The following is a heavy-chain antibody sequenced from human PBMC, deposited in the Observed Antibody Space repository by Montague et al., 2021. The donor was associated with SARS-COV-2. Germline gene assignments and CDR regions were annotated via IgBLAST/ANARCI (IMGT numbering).Heavy chain of an antibody. CDR1: GFTFYDSA. J-gene: IGHJ2*01. CDR2: INWNSGSV. CDR3: AKDHYASGKMGFFDF. D-gene: IGHD3-16*01. Sequence: SLRLSCAASGFTFYDSAMYWVRQAPGKGLEWVSGINWNSGSVDYADTVNGRFTISRDNTKNSLFLQMNRLRTEDTALYYCAKDHYASGKMGFFDFWGRGTLVTVSS. V-gene: IGHV3-9*01.